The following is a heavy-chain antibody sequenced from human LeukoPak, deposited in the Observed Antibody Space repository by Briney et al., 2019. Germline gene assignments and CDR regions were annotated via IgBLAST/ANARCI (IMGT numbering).Heavy chain of an antibody. D-gene: IGHD3-3*01. J-gene: IGHJ3*02. V-gene: IGHV1-18*01. CDR2: ISAYNGNT. CDR3: ARPHGDFWSGPNAFDI. Sequence: ASVKVSCKASGYTFTSYGISWVRQAPGQGLEWMGWISAYNGNTNYAQKLQGRVTMTTDTSTSTAYMELRSLRSDDTAVYYCARPHGDFWSGPNAFDIWGQGTMVTVSS. CDR1: GYTFTSYG.